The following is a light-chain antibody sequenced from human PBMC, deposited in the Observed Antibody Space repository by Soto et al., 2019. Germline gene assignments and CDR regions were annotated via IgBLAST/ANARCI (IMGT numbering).Light chain of an antibody. V-gene: IGKV3-11*01. J-gene: IGKJ1*01. CDR2: DAS. CDR3: QQYHTYRT. Sequence: EIVLTQSPATLSLSPGERATLSCRASQSVSGYLAWYQQKPGQAPRLLIYDASNRVTGIPARFSGSGSGTEFTLTISSLQPDDFATYYCQQYHTYRTFGQGTKEDIK. CDR1: QSVSGY.